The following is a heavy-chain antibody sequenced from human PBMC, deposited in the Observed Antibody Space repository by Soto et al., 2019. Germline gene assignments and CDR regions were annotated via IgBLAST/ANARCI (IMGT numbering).Heavy chain of an antibody. Sequence: XVCLRLSCAACGFSFSLYGMHWVRQAPGKGLEWVAVIWNDGSEKNYADSVKGRFTLSGDSSKNTLYLEMNSLRVEDTAVYYCARVGPNGYDLDFDYCGQRTLVTVSS. V-gene: IGHV3-33*01. D-gene: IGHD5-12*01. CDR2: IWNDGSEK. CDR3: ARVGPNGYDLDFDY. CDR1: GFSFSLYG. J-gene: IGHJ4*02.